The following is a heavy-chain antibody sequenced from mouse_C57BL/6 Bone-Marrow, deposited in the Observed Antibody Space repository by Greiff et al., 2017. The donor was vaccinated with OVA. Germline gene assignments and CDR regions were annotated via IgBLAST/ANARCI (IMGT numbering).Heavy chain of an antibody. CDR2: IYPGSGST. CDR1: GYTFTSSW. D-gene: IGHD2-4*01. V-gene: IGHV1-55*01. Sequence: QVQLQQPGAELVKPGASVKMSCKASGYTFTSSWITWVKQRPGQGLEWIGDIYPGSGSTNYNEKFKSKATLTVDTSSSTAYMQLSSLTSEDSAVYDGAREGDYDRYIDVWGTGTTVTVSS. J-gene: IGHJ1*03. CDR3: AREGDYDRYIDV.